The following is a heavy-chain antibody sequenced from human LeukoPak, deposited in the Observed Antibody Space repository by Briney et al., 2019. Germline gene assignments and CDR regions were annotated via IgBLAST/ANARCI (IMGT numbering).Heavy chain of an antibody. J-gene: IGHJ4*02. CDR2: INAGNGNT. CDR1: GYTFTSYA. CDR3: ARDWGYYYDSSGYYYAFDY. D-gene: IGHD3-22*01. Sequence: ASVKVSCKASGYTFTSYAMHWVRQAPGQRLEWMGWINAGNGNTKYSQKFQGRVTITRDTSASTAYMELRSLRSDDTAVYYCARDWGYYYDSSGYYYAFDYWGQGTLVTVSS. V-gene: IGHV1-3*01.